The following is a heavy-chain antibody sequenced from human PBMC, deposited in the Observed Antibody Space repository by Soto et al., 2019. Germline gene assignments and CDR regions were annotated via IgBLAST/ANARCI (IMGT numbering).Heavy chain of an antibody. CDR3: ARDGSSFYRNPEPYYFDY. V-gene: IGHV3-33*01. CDR1: GFTFSSYG. CDR2: IWYDGSNK. D-gene: IGHD4-4*01. Sequence: QVQLVESGGGVVQPGRSLRLSCAASGFTFSSYGMHWVRQAPGKGLEWVAVIWYDGSNKYYADSVKGRFTISRDNSKNTLYLQMNSLRAEDTAVYYCARDGSSFYRNPEPYYFDYWGQGTLVTVSS. J-gene: IGHJ4*02.